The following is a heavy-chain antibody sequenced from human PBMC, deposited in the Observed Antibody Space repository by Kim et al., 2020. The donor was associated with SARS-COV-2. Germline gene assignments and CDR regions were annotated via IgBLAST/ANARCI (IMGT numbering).Heavy chain of an antibody. CDR3: ARRVGSGYFNFEY. Sequence: GGSLRLSCVASGFTFSSYGMSWVRQAPGKGLEWVSAISDSGDVTASADSVEGRFTISRDNFKNTLFLQMNSLRAEDTAVYYCARRVGSGYFNFEYWGQGTLITVAS. CDR1: GFTFSSYG. D-gene: IGHD3-22*01. V-gene: IGHV3-23*01. J-gene: IGHJ4*02. CDR2: ISDSGDVT.